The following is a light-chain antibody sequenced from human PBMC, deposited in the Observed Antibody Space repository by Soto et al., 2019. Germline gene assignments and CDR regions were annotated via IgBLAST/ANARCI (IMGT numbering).Light chain of an antibody. CDR1: QNIIRH. V-gene: IGKV1-39*01. Sequence: DIQMTQSPATLSASVGDRVTITCRASQNIIRHLNWYQHKPGRAPRLLIYAASTLQSGVPSRFTGSGSGTEFTLTISGLQPEDFATYYCQHSYSMPIAFGQGTRLEIK. CDR2: AAS. J-gene: IGKJ5*01. CDR3: QHSYSMPIA.